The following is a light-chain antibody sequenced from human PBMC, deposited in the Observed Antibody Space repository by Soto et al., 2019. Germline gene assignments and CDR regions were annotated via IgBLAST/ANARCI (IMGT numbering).Light chain of an antibody. V-gene: IGLV1-44*01. CDR3: TAWDDSLNVVM. CDR2: TNN. CDR1: NSNIGNNA. Sequence: QSALTQPPSASETPGQRVTISCSGSNSNIGNNAVNWYQQLPGAAPKLLIYTNNKRPSGVPDRFSGSKSGTSASLAISGLQSEDEADYYCTAWDDSLNVVMFGGGTKVTVL. J-gene: IGLJ3*02.